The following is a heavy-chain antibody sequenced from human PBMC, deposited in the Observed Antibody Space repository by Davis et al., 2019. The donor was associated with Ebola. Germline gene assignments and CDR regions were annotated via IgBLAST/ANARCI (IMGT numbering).Heavy chain of an antibody. CDR3: ARDLSGYYFDY. CDR2: ISAYNGNT. CDR1: GYTFTSYG. V-gene: IGHV1-18*01. D-gene: IGHD3-22*01. J-gene: IGHJ4*02. Sequence: AASVKVSCKASGYTFTSYGISWVXXPPGQGLEGMGWISAYNGNTNYAQKLQGRVTITADESTSPAYMELSSLRSEDTAVYYCARDLSGYYFDYWGQGTLVTVSS.